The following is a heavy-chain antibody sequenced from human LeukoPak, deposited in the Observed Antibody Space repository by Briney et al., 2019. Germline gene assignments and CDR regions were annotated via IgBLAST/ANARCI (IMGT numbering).Heavy chain of an antibody. CDR2: ITASGTAM. CDR1: GFTFSSYS. D-gene: IGHD6-6*01. J-gene: IGHJ4*02. Sequence: GGSLRLSCAASGFTFSSYSMNWVRQAPGKGLEWVSHITASGTAMFYADSVKGRFTISRDTSKNTFSLQMDNLRAEDTAVYYCARLASRSYWGQGTLVAVSS. CDR3: ARLASRSY. V-gene: IGHV3-48*01.